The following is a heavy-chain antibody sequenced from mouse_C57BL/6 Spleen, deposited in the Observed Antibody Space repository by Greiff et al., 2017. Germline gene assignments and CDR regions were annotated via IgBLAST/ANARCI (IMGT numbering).Heavy chain of an antibody. CDR2: INPNNGGT. Sequence: VQLQQSGPELVKPGASVKIPCKASGYTFTDYNMDWVKQSHGKSLEWIGDINPNNGGTNYNQKFKGKATLTVDKSSSTAYMELRSLTSEDTAVYYCASDYGSSHPFGYWGQGTLVTVSA. V-gene: IGHV1-18*01. CDR3: ASDYGSSHPFGY. D-gene: IGHD1-1*01. CDR1: GYTFTDYN. J-gene: IGHJ3*01.